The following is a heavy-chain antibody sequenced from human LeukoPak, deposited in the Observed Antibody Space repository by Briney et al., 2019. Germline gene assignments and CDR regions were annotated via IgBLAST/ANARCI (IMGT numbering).Heavy chain of an antibody. J-gene: IGHJ4*02. CDR2: IYASGST. D-gene: IGHD6-6*01. CDR3: ARQNRYSSSSEFDY. CDR1: GGSISSYY. Sequence: SETLSLTCTVSGGSISSYYWSWIRQPPGKGLEWIGYIYASGSTSYNPSLKSRVTISVDTSRNHLSLKLGPVTAADTAVYYCARQNRYSSSSEFDYWGLGTLVTVSS. V-gene: IGHV4-59*08.